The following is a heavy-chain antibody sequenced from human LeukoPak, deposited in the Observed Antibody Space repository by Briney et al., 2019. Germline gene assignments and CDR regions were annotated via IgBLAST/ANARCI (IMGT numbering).Heavy chain of an antibody. J-gene: IGHJ5*02. Sequence: GGSLRLSCAASGFTFSSYWMHWVRQAPGKGLVWVSRINTDGSSTSYADSVKGRFTISRDNAKNTLHLQMNSLRAEDTAVYYCARYDSGLTREYNWFDPWGQGTLVTVSS. CDR2: INTDGSST. CDR3: ARYDSGLTREYNWFDP. CDR1: GFTFSSYW. V-gene: IGHV3-74*01. D-gene: IGHD3-3*01.